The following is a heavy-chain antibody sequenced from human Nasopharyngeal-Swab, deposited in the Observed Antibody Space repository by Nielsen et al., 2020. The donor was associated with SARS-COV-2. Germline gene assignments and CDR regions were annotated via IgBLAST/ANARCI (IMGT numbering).Heavy chain of an antibody. V-gene: IGHV3-30*18. CDR3: AKLSGGYYDSSGLIY. CDR1: GFTFSSYA. CDR2: VSYDESDQ. D-gene: IGHD3-22*01. Sequence: GGSLRLSCATSGFTFSSYAMHWVRQAPGKGLEWVAVVSYDESDQYYSDSVKGRFTISRDNAKNSLYLQMNSLRAEDTALYYCAKLSGGYYDSSGLIYWGQGTLVTVSS. J-gene: IGHJ4*02.